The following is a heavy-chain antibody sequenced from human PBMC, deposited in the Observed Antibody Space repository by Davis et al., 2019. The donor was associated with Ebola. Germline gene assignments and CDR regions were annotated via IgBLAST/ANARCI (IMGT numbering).Heavy chain of an antibody. CDR2: IIPVVDTK. CDR1: GGTFSSYT. D-gene: IGHD5-18*01. J-gene: IGHJ4*02. Sequence: SVKVSCKASGGTFSSYTISWVRQAPGQGLEWMGRIIPVVDTKDYAQKFQGRVTITADESTSTAYMELSSLRSEDTAVYYCAREGGYSYGVTFDYWGQGTLVTVSS. CDR3: AREGGYSYGVTFDY. V-gene: IGHV1-69*08.